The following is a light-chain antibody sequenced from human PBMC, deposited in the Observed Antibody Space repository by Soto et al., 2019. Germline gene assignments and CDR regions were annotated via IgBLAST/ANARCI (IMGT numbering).Light chain of an antibody. CDR3: QQYKTYWT. V-gene: IGKV1-5*03. CDR1: QSISDW. J-gene: IGKJ1*01. Sequence: DIQMTQSPSTLSASVGDRVTIACRASQSISDWLAWYQQKPGKAPKLLIYKASSLQSGVPSRFSGSGSGTEFPLTISSLQPDDFATYFCQQYKTYWTFGQGTKVEIK. CDR2: KAS.